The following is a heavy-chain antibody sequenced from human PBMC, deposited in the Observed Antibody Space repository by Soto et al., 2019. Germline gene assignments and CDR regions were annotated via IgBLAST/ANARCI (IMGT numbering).Heavy chain of an antibody. V-gene: IGHV4-59*01. Sequence: QVQLQESGPGLVKPSETLSLTCTVSGGSISSYYWSWIRQPPGKGLEWIGYIYYSGSTNYNPSLMSQVTISADTSKNQFSLKLSSVTAADPAVYYCARGDYYYYGMDVWGQGTTVTVSS. J-gene: IGHJ6*02. CDR3: ARGDYYYYGMDV. CDR2: IYYSGST. CDR1: GGSISSYY.